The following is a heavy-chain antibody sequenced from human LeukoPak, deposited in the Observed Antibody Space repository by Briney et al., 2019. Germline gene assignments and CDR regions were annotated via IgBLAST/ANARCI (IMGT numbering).Heavy chain of an antibody. J-gene: IGHJ6*03. D-gene: IGHD3-10*01. V-gene: IGHV3-73*01. Sequence: PGGSLRLSCAASGFTFSDSALHWVRQASGKGREWVGRIRSKANNDATVYAASVKGRFSISRDDSQNTAYLQMNSLETEDTTVYYCTRGTVYYMDVWGKGTTVTISS. CDR1: GFTFSDSA. CDR2: IRSKANNDAT. CDR3: TRGTVYYMDV.